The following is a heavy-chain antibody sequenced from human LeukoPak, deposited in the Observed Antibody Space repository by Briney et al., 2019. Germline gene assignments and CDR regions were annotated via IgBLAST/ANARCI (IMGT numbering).Heavy chain of an antibody. CDR2: IYCSGST. CDR1: GGSISSYY. J-gene: IGHJ4*02. CDR3: ARHRLDPSYYYDSSGYHPLWYFDY. D-gene: IGHD3-22*01. V-gene: IGHV4-59*08. Sequence: SETLSLTCTVSGGSISSYYWSWVRQPPGKGLEWIGYIYCSGSTNYNPSLKSRVTISVDTSKNQFSLKLSSVTAADTGVDYWARHRLDPSYYYDSSGYHPLWYFDYWGQGTLVTVSS.